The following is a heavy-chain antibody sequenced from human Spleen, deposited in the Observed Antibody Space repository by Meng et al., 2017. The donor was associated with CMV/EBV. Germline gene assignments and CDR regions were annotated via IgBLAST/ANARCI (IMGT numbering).Heavy chain of an antibody. Sequence: ASVQVSCKTSGYNFAGHYMHWLRQAPGQGLGWMGWIYPDTGDTHYSQNVQGRVTVTRDTSIITVYLELNSLRSDDTSMYYCARDHNWGPDYWGQGTLVTVSS. CDR2: IYPDTGDT. D-gene: IGHD7-27*01. CDR1: GYNFAGHY. V-gene: IGHV1-2*02. CDR3: ARDHNWGPDY. J-gene: IGHJ4*02.